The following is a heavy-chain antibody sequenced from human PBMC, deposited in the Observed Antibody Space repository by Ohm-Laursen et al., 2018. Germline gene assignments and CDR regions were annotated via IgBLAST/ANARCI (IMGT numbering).Heavy chain of an antibody. Sequence: SETLSLTCTVSGGSITSYYWSWIRQPAGKGLEWIGRIYASGITNYNPSLKSRVTMSVDTSKNQFSLKLSSVTAADTAVYYCARDTKVLSDWFDPWGQGTLVTVSS. CDR3: ARDTKVLSDWFDP. J-gene: IGHJ5*02. D-gene: IGHD4/OR15-4a*01. V-gene: IGHV4-4*07. CDR2: IYASGIT. CDR1: GGSITSYY.